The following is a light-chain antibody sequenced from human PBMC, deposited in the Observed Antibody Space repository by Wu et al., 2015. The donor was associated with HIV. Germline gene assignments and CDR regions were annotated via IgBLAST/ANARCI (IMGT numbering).Light chain of an antibody. V-gene: IGKV3-15*01. CDR1: EKIHN. J-gene: IGKJ1*01. Sequence: IVMTQSPGTLSVSPGERVTVSCRASEKIHNLAWHQQRPGQSPRLLIYDSSTRATGVPGRFSGSGSGTEFTLTISSLQPDDFATYYCQQYNTYSRTFGQGTKVEIK. CDR2: DSS. CDR3: QQYNTYSRT.